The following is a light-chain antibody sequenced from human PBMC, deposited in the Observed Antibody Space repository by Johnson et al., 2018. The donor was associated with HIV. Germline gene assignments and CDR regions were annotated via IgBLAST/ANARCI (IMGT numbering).Light chain of an antibody. Sequence: QSVLTQSPSVSAAPGQKVTISCSGSSSNIGNNYVSWYQQLPGTAPKLLIYENNKRPSGIPDRFSGSRSGTSATLAITGLQTGDEADYYCGTWDSSLSASYVFGTGTKVTVL. V-gene: IGLV1-51*02. J-gene: IGLJ1*01. CDR2: ENN. CDR3: GTWDSSLSASYV. CDR1: SSNIGNNY.